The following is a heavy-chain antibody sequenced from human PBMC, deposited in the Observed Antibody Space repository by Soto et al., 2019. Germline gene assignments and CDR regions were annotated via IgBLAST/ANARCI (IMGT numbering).Heavy chain of an antibody. J-gene: IGHJ6*02. Sequence: GASVKVSCKASGYTFTSYYMHWVRQAPGQGLEWMGIINPSGGSTSYAQKFQGRVTMTRDTSTSTVYMELSRLRSEDTAVYYCARDHVVVVAATLDYYYYYGMDVWGQGTTVTVSS. V-gene: IGHV1-46*01. CDR1: GYTFTSYY. CDR2: INPSGGST. CDR3: ARDHVVVVAATLDYYYYYGMDV. D-gene: IGHD2-15*01.